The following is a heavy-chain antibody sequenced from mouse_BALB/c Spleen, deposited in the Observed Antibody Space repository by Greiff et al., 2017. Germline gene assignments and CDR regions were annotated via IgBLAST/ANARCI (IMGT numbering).Heavy chain of an antibody. CDR1: GFTFSSFG. CDR2: ISSGSSTI. CDR3: ARFGNPYYYAMDY. D-gene: IGHD2-1*01. J-gene: IGHJ4*01. V-gene: IGHV5-17*02. Sequence: DVMLVESGGGLVQPGGSRKLSCAASGFTFSSFGMHWVRQAPEKGLEWVAYISSGSSTIYYADTVKGRFTISRDNPKNTLFLQMTSLRSEDTAMYYCARFGNPYYYAMDYWGQGTSVTVSA.